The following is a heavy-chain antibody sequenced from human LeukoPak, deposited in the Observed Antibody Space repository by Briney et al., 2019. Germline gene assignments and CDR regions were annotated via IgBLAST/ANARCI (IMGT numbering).Heavy chain of an antibody. J-gene: IGHJ4*02. CDR1: GFTFSSSA. CDR2: ISGSGGGT. CDR3: ATEIRAVQDLYY. D-gene: IGHD3-10*01. V-gene: IGHV3-23*01. Sequence: GGSLRLSCATSGFTFSSSAMSWVRQPPGKGLAWVSTISGSGGGTYYADSVKGRFTISRDDAKNSLYLQMNDLRAEDTAVYYCATEIRAVQDLYYWGQGTLVTVPS.